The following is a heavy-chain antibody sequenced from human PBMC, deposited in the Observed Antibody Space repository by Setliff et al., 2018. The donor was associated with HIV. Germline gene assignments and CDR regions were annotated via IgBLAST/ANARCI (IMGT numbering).Heavy chain of an antibody. D-gene: IGHD3-3*01. Sequence: SVKVSCKASGDTFRSYAISWVRQAPGQGLEWMGRIVPTLGSVNYAQKFQGRVTITADKPTTTAYMQIVGLTSENTAIYYCARVIGDDFWSGTSNWFDPWGQGTVVTVSS. CDR2: IVPTLGSV. V-gene: IGHV1-69*04. CDR1: GDTFRSYA. CDR3: ARVIGDDFWSGTSNWFDP. J-gene: IGHJ5*02.